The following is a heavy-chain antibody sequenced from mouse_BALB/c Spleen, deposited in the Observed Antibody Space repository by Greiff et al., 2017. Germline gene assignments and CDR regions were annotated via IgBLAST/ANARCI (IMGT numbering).Heavy chain of an antibody. Sequence: EVMLVESGGGLVKPGGSLTLSCAASGFTFSSYAMSWVRQSPEKRLEWVAEISSGGSYTYYPDTVTGRCTISRDNAKNTLYLEMSSLRSEDTAMYYCARDGAYWGQGTLVTVSA. J-gene: IGHJ3*01. CDR3: ARDGAY. CDR1: GFTFSSYA. CDR2: ISSGGSYT. V-gene: IGHV5-9-4*01.